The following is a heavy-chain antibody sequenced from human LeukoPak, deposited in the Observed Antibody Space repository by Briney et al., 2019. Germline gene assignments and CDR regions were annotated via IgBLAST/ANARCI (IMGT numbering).Heavy chain of an antibody. J-gene: IGHJ6*03. D-gene: IGHD3-10*01. V-gene: IGHV4-39*01. CDR3: ARHGITMVRGVIIHPSYMDV. CDR2: IYYSGST. CDR1: GGSISSSSYY. Sequence: PSETLSLTCTVSGGSISSSSYYWGWIRQPPGKGLEWIGSIYYSGSTYYNPSLKSRVTISVDTSKNQFSLKLSSVTAADTAVYYCARHGITMVRGVIIHPSYMDVWGKGTTVTISS.